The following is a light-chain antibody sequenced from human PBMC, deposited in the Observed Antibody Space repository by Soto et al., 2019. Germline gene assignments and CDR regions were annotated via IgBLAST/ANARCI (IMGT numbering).Light chain of an antibody. CDR3: QQYGSSPLT. CDR1: QSVSSSY. CDR2: GAS. Sequence: EIVLTQSPGTLSLSPGERATLSCRASQSVSSSYLAWYQQNPGQAPRLLIYGASSTATGIPDRFSGSGSGTEFTLSISRLEPEDFAVYSCQQYGSSPLTFGGGTKVEIK. J-gene: IGKJ4*01. V-gene: IGKV3-20*01.